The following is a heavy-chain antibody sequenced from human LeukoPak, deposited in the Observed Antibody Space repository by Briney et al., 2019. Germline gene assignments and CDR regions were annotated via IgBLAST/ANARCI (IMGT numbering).Heavy chain of an antibody. Sequence: GGSLRLSCAASAFTLSSYAMHWVRQAPGKGLEWEAVISYDGSNKYYADSVKGRFTISRDNSKNTLYLQMNSLRAEDTAVYYCATSPESSGWYYFDYWGQATLVTVSS. J-gene: IGHJ4*02. D-gene: IGHD6-19*01. V-gene: IGHV3-30*04. CDR3: ATSPESSGWYYFDY. CDR1: AFTLSSYA. CDR2: ISYDGSNK.